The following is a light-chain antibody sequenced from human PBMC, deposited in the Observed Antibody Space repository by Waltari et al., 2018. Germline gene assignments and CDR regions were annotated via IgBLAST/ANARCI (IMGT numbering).Light chain of an antibody. V-gene: IGKV3-20*01. Sequence: EIVLTQSPGTLSLSPGERATLSCRASQSVSSSYLAWYQQKPGQAPRLLIYGASSRATCIPDRFSGSGSGTDFTITISRLEPEDFAVYYCQQYGSSPRTFGQGTKVEIK. CDR3: QQYGSSPRT. CDR1: QSVSSSY. CDR2: GAS. J-gene: IGKJ1*01.